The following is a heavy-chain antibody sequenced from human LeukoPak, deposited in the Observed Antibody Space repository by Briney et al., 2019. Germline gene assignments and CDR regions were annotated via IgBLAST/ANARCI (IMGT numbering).Heavy chain of an antibody. D-gene: IGHD1-14*01. CDR3: ARHNPYFDY. CDR2: IYYSGTT. J-gene: IGHJ4*02. V-gene: IGHV4-39*01. Sequence: SETLSLTCTVSGGSITRGTYYWGWIRQPPGKGLEWIGSIYYSGTTYFNPPLKSRVTISVDTSKNQISLKLSSVTATDTAVYYCARHNPYFDYWGQGTLVTVSS. CDR1: GGSITRGTYY.